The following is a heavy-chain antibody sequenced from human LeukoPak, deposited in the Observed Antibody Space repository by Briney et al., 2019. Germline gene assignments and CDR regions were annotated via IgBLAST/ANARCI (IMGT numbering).Heavy chain of an antibody. V-gene: IGHV4-31*03. CDR1: GVSISSVGYY. D-gene: IGHD3-22*01. Sequence: SQTLSRNGTVSGVSISSVGYYWSWIRQHPGKGLVWIGYIYYSGSTYYNPSLKSRVTISVDTSKNQFSLKLSSVTAADTAVYYCARTTMIRDYAFDIWGQGTMVTVSS. J-gene: IGHJ3*02. CDR3: ARTTMIRDYAFDI. CDR2: IYYSGST.